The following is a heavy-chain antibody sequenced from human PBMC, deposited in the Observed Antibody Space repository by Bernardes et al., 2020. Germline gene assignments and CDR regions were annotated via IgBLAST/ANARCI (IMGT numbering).Heavy chain of an antibody. V-gene: IGHV3-53*01. J-gene: IGHJ2*01. D-gene: IGHD2-2*02. CDR3: ARVGYCSSTSCYTGVGNWYFDL. Sequence: GGSLRLSCAASGFTVSSNYMSWLRQAPGKGLEWVSVIYSGGSTYYADSVKGRFTISRDNSKNTLYLQMNSLRAEDTAVYYCARVGYCSSTSCYTGVGNWYFDLWGRGTLVTVSS. CDR1: GFTVSSNY. CDR2: IYSGGST.